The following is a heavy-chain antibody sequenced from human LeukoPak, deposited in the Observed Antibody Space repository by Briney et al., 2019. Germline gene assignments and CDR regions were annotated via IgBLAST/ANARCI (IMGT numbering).Heavy chain of an antibody. V-gene: IGHV3-30*04. CDR3: ARSPSHYGGNSDDY. CDR1: GFTFSSYA. Sequence: PGGSLRLSCAASGFTFSSYAMHWVRQAPGKELEWVAVISYDGSNKYYADSVKGRFTISRDNSKNTLYLQMNSLRAEDTAVYYRARSPSHYGGNSDDYWGQGTLVTVSS. J-gene: IGHJ4*02. D-gene: IGHD4-23*01. CDR2: ISYDGSNK.